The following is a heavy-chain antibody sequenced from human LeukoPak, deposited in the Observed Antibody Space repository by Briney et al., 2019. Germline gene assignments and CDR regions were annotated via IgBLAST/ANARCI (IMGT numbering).Heavy chain of an antibody. D-gene: IGHD6-25*01. V-gene: IGHV3-21*01. Sequence: GGSLRLSCAASGFTFSSYSMNWVRQAPRKGLEWVSSISSSSSYIYYADSVKGRFTISRDNAKNSLYLQMNSLRAEDTAVYYCARDIIAAGSDYWGQGTLVTVSS. CDR3: ARDIIAAGSDY. CDR1: GFTFSSYS. CDR2: ISSSSSYI. J-gene: IGHJ4*02.